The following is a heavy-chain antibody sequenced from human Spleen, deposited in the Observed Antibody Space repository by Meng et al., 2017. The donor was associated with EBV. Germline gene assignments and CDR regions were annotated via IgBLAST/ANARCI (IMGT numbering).Heavy chain of an antibody. CDR3: ARGYDRSCYYD. J-gene: IGHJ4*02. CDR2: IKPNSGGT. D-gene: IGHD3-22*01. CDR1: GYTFTDYY. Sequence: QVQLVQSGAEVKKPGASVRVSCKASGYTFTDYYMHWVRQAPGQGLEWMGRIKPNSGGTNFAQKFQGRVTMTRDTAISTAYMDLSGLTSDDTAVYYCARGYDRSCYYDWGQGTLVTVSS. V-gene: IGHV1-2*06.